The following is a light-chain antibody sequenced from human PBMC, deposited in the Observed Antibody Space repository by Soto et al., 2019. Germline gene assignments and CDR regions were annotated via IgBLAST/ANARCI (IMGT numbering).Light chain of an antibody. CDR3: QQSYITPLD. CDR2: AAS. Sequence: DIQMTQSPSSLSASVGDRVTITCRASQSISSYLNWYQQKPGKAPKLLIYAASSLQSGVPSRFSGSGSGTDFTLTISSLQPEDFATYYCQQSYITPLDFGGGTKVEIK. J-gene: IGKJ4*01. V-gene: IGKV1-39*01. CDR1: QSISSY.